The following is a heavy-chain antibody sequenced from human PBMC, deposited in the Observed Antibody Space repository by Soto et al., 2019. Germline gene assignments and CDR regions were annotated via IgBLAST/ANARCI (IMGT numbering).Heavy chain of an antibody. Sequence: GGSLRLSCAASGFTFSNAWMSWVRQAPGKGLEWVGRIKSKTDGGTTDYAAPVKGRFTISRDDSKNTLYLQMNSLKTEDTAVYYCTTGAAADPYYYYYYGMDVWGQGTTVTVSS. CDR3: TTGAAADPYYYYYYGMDV. CDR2: IKSKTDGGTT. CDR1: GFTFSNAW. V-gene: IGHV3-15*01. D-gene: IGHD6-13*01. J-gene: IGHJ6*02.